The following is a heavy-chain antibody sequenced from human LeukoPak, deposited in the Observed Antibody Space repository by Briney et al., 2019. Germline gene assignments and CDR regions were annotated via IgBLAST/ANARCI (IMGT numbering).Heavy chain of an antibody. Sequence: SETLSLTCTVSGYSISSGYYWGWIRQPPGKGLEWIGYIYYSGSTYYNPSLKSRVTISVDTSKNQFSLKLSSVTAADTAVYYCARSSYGDLGDYWGQGTLVTVSS. D-gene: IGHD4-17*01. V-gene: IGHV4-38-2*02. CDR3: ARSSYGDLGDY. J-gene: IGHJ4*02. CDR2: IYYSGST. CDR1: GYSISSGYY.